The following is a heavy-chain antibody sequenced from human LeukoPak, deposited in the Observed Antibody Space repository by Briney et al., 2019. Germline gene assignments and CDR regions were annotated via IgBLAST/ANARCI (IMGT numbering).Heavy chain of an antibody. J-gene: IGHJ4*02. CDR2: IISIFGTA. D-gene: IGHD3-22*01. Sequence: SVKVSCKASGGTFSSYAISWVRQAPGQGLEWMGGIISIFGTANYAQKLQGRVTITADESTSTAYMKLSSLRSEDTAVYYCARSGFYYYDSSGYYLPSFDYWGQGTLVTVSS. V-gene: IGHV1-69*13. CDR1: GGTFSSYA. CDR3: ARSGFYYYDSSGYYLPSFDY.